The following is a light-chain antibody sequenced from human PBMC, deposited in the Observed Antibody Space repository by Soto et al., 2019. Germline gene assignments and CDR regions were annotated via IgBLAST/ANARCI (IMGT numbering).Light chain of an antibody. Sequence: EIVLTQSPVTLSLSPGERATVSCRASQSVSSYLAWYQQKPGQAPRLLIYDASNRATGIPARFSGSGSGTDFTFTISSLEPEEFAVYYCQQRSNGLTFGGGTKVEIK. CDR2: DAS. CDR1: QSVSSY. CDR3: QQRSNGLT. V-gene: IGKV3-11*01. J-gene: IGKJ4*01.